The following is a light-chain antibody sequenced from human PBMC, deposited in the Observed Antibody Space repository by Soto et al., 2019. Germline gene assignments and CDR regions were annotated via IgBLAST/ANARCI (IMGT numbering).Light chain of an antibody. V-gene: IGKV1-9*01. CDR1: QDISGY. J-gene: IGKJ2*01. CDR2: AAS. Sequence: IQLTQSPSSLSASVGDRVTITCRASQDISGYVAWYQQRPGRAPQLLIYAASALQTGVPSRFSGSGSGTDFTLTITSLQSEDFALYYCQQYHNWPPYTFGQGTNLEIK. CDR3: QQYHNWPPYT.